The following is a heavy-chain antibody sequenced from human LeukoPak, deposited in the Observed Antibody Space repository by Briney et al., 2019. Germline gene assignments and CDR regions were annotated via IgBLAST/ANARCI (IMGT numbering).Heavy chain of an antibody. CDR2: IRYDGSNK. Sequence: PGGSLRLSCAASGFTFSSYGMHWVRQAPGKGLEWVAFIRYDGSNKYYADSVKGRFTISRDNSKNTLYLQMNSLKTEDTAVYYCTNSGDSSAYYAYWGQGTLVTVSS. V-gene: IGHV3-30*02. CDR1: GFTFSSYG. CDR3: TNSGDSSAYYAY. D-gene: IGHD3-22*01. J-gene: IGHJ4*02.